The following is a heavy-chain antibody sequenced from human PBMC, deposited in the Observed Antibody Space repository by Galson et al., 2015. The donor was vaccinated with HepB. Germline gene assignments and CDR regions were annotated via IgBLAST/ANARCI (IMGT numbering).Heavy chain of an antibody. CDR2: ISYDGSNK. V-gene: IGHV3-30*18. Sequence: SLRLSCAASGFTFSSYGMHWVRQAPGKGLEWVAVISYDGSNKYYADSVKGRFTISRDNSKNTLYLQMNSLRAEDTAVYYCAKDSIKYYYGSGSYPPDYWGQGTLVTVSS. J-gene: IGHJ4*02. CDR1: GFTFSSYG. D-gene: IGHD3-10*01. CDR3: AKDSIKYYYGSGSYPPDY.